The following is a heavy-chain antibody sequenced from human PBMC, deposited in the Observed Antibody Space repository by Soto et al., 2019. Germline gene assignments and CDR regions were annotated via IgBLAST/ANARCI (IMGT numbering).Heavy chain of an antibody. Sequence: GGSLRLSCAASGFTFDDYAMYWVRQVPGKGLEWVSGISWNSGRIGYADSVKGRFTISRDNAKNSLYLQMNSLRPEDTALYYCTKARLQWPPFDPWGHGTQVTVSS. D-gene: IGHD6-19*01. J-gene: IGHJ5*02. V-gene: IGHV3-9*01. CDR3: TKARLQWPPFDP. CDR1: GFTFDDYA. CDR2: ISWNSGRI.